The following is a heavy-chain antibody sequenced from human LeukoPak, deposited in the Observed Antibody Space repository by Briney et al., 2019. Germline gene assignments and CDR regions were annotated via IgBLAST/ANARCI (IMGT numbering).Heavy chain of an antibody. Sequence: GGSLRLSCAASGFTFSSYDMHWVRQATGKGLEWVSAIGTAGDTYYPGSVKGRFTISRENAKNYLYLQMNSLRAGDTAVYYCARESALGMITSGGVTLPDYWGQGTLGTVSS. V-gene: IGHV3-13*01. CDR2: IGTAGDT. CDR1: GFTFSSYD. D-gene: IGHD3-16*01. J-gene: IGHJ4*02. CDR3: ARESALGMITSGGVTLPDY.